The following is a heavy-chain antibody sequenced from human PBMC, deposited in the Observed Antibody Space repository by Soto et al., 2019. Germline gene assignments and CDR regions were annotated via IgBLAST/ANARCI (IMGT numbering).Heavy chain of an antibody. Sequence: GSLRLSCAASGFTVSSNYMSWVRQAPGKGLEWVSVIYSGGSTYYADSVKGRFTISRDNSKNTLYLQMNSLRAEDTAVYYCAREGDSSGYPQYDYWGQGTLVTVSS. CDR3: AREGDSSGYPQYDY. J-gene: IGHJ4*02. CDR2: IYSGGST. D-gene: IGHD3-22*01. V-gene: IGHV3-53*01. CDR1: GFTVSSNY.